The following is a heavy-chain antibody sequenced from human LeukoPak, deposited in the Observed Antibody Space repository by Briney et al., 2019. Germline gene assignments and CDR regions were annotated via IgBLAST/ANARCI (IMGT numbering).Heavy chain of an antibody. Sequence: EASVKVSCKASGGTFSSYAISWVRQAPGQGLEWMGGIIPIFGTANYAQKFQGRVTITADESTCTAYMELSSLRSEDTAVYYCARAYYGSGRYYYYYMDVWGKGTTVTVSS. V-gene: IGHV1-69*13. D-gene: IGHD3-10*01. J-gene: IGHJ6*03. CDR2: IIPIFGTA. CDR1: GGTFSSYA. CDR3: ARAYYGSGRYYYYYMDV.